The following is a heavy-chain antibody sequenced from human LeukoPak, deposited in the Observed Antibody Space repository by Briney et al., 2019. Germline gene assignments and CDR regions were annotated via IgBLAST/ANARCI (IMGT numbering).Heavy chain of an antibody. D-gene: IGHD3-10*01. V-gene: IGHV3-74*01. CDR3: TRDSYLSFDQ. CDR1: GFALTGHW. CDR2: SYTDGSRT. Sequence: GGSLRLSCAASGFALTGHWMHWIRQAPGKGLVWVSISYTDGSRTDYADSVKGRFTVSRDSAKNTLYLEMNSLRAEDTAVYYCTRDSYLSFDQWGQGTLVTVSS. J-gene: IGHJ4*02.